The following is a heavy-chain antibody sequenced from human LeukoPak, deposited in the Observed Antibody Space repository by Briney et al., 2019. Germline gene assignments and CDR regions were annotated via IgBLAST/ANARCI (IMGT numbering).Heavy chain of an antibody. CDR2: ISYDGSNK. CDR3: AKGAYDHVWGSLIDY. V-gene: IGHV3-30*18. D-gene: IGHD3-16*01. CDR1: GFTFSSYG. J-gene: IGHJ4*02. Sequence: GGSLRLSCAASGFTFSSYGMHWVRQAPGKGLEWVAVISYDGSNKYYADSVKGRFTISRDNSKNTLYLQMNSLRAEDTAVYYCAKGAYDHVWGSLIDYWGQGTLVTVSS.